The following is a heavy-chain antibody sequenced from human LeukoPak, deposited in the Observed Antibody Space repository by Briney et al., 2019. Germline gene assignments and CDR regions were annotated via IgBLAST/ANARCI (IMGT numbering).Heavy chain of an antibody. Sequence: SGGSLRLSCATSGFSFSSYAMSWVRQAPGKGLEWVSAMSSSDDGRYYAASVRGRFTISRDTSRSTLYLQMNSLRAEDAAVYYCAKAPVTSCRGAFCYPFDYWGQGTLATVSS. D-gene: IGHD2-15*01. CDR1: GFSFSSYA. CDR3: AKAPVTSCRGAFCYPFDY. V-gene: IGHV3-23*01. J-gene: IGHJ4*02. CDR2: MSSSDDGR.